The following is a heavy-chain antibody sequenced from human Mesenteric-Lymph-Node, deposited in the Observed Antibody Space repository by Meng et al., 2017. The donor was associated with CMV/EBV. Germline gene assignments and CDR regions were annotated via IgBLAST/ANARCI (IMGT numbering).Heavy chain of an antibody. CDR1: GYTFTSYG. Sequence: ASVKVSCKASGYTFTSYGISWVRQAPGQGPEWMGWITAYNGNTDYAQKFQGRVTMTRDTSTSTVYMELSSLRSEDTAVYYCARGGGTSLQLDYWGQGTLVTVSS. CDR2: ITAYNGNT. J-gene: IGHJ4*02. D-gene: IGHD2-2*01. CDR3: ARGGGTSLQLDY. V-gene: IGHV1-18*01.